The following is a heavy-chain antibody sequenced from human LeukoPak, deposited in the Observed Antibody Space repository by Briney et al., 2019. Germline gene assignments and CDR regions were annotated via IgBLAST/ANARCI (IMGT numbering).Heavy chain of an antibody. CDR3: ARRPTYSSSWFY. J-gene: IGHJ4*02. V-gene: IGHV4-34*01. CDR1: GGSFNTYY. CDR2: INHTGTT. D-gene: IGHD6-13*01. Sequence: SETLSLTCAVYGGSFNTYYWNWIRQSPGKGLEWIGEINHTGTTNYNPSLKSRFTISVDTSKNQFSLKLSSVTAADTAVYYCARRPTYSSSWFYWGQGTLVTVSS.